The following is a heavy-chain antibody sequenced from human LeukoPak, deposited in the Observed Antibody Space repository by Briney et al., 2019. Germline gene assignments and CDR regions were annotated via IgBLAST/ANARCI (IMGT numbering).Heavy chain of an antibody. CDR1: GFTFSSYW. Sequence: GGSLRLSCAASGFTFSSYWMSWVRQAPGKGLGWVANIKQDGSEKYYVDSVKGRFTISRDNAKNSLYLQMNSLRAEDTAVYYCARDNMVRGVIIDYYYYGMDVWGQGTTVTVSS. J-gene: IGHJ6*02. D-gene: IGHD3-10*01. CDR3: ARDNMVRGVIIDYYYYGMDV. V-gene: IGHV3-7*01. CDR2: IKQDGSEK.